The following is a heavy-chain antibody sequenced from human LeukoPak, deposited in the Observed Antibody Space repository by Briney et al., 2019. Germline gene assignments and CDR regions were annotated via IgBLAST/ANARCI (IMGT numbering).Heavy chain of an antibody. V-gene: IGHV4-59*01. D-gene: IGHD5-24*01. J-gene: IGHJ4*02. CDR2: IYYSGSA. CDR1: GASISTYY. Sequence: SETLCLTCTVSGASISTYYWSWVRQPPGKGLEWIGYIYYSGSADYNPSLKSRVTISIETSKNHFSLNLSSVTAADTGVYYCVRGRDGYSNWGQGTLVTVSS. CDR3: VRGRDGYSN.